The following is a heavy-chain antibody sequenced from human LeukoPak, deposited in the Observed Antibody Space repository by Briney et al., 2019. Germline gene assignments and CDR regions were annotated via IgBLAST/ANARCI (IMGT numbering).Heavy chain of an antibody. CDR2: IYPGDSDT. D-gene: IGHD6-13*01. CDR3: ARGGSSLLFDY. Sequence: GESLKISCKGSGYSFTSYWIGWVRQTPGNGLEWMGIIYPGDSDTRYSPSFQGQVTISADKSITTAYLQWSSLKASDTAIYYCARGGSSLLFDYWGQGALVTVSS. V-gene: IGHV5-51*01. CDR1: GYSFTSYW. J-gene: IGHJ4*02.